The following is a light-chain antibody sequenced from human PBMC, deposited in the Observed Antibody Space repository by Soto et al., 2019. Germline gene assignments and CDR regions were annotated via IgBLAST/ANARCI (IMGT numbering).Light chain of an antibody. V-gene: IGKV1-5*03. J-gene: IGKJ1*01. CDR1: QSISTW. Sequence: DFQMTQSPSTLSASAGDRVTITCRASQSISTWLAWYQQKPGKAPKLLIYKASSLQSGVPSRFSGSGSGTEFTLTISSLQPDDFATYYCQQSNSYPWTFGQGTKVDIK. CDR2: KAS. CDR3: QQSNSYPWT.